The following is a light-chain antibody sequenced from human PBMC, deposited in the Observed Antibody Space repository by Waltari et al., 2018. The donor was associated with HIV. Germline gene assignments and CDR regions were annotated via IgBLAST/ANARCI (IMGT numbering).Light chain of an antibody. CDR2: DVS. CDR3: SSYTSSSSWV. Sequence: QSALTQPASVSGSPGQSITISCTGTSSDVGGSNHVSWYQQHPGKAPKVMIYDVSNRPSGVSNRFSGSKSGNTASLTISGLQAEDEADYYCSSYTSSSSWVFGGGTKLTVL. J-gene: IGLJ3*02. V-gene: IGLV2-14*03. CDR1: SSDVGGSNH.